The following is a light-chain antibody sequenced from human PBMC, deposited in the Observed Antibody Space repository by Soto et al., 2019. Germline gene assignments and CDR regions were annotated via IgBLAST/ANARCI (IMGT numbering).Light chain of an antibody. V-gene: IGKV3-20*01. CDR3: QQYGSSGT. CDR1: QSVSSNH. J-gene: IGKJ1*01. Sequence: EIVLTQAPGALSLPPGERVTLSCRASQSVSSNHLAWYQQKPGQAPRLLIYGASNRATGIPDRFSGSGSGTDFTLTISRLEPEDFAVYYCQQYGSSGTFGQGTKVDI. CDR2: GAS.